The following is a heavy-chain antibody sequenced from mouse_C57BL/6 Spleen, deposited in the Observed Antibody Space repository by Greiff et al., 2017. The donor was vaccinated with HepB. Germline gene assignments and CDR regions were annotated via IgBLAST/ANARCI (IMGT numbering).Heavy chain of an antibody. V-gene: IGHV1-62-2*01. CDR3: ARHEGELGTFAY. CDR1: GYTFTEYT. Sequence: QVQLQQSGAELVKPGASAKLSCKASGYTFTEYTIHWVKQRSGQGLEWIGWFYPGSGSIKYNEKFKDKATLTADKSSSTVYMDRSRLTSEDSAVYFCARHEGELGTFAYWGQGTLVTVSA. D-gene: IGHD4-1*01. J-gene: IGHJ3*01. CDR2: FYPGSGSI.